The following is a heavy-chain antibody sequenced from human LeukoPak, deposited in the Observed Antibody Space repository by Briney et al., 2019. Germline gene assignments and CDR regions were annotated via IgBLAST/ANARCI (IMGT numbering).Heavy chain of an antibody. V-gene: IGHV3-33*01. D-gene: IGHD3-22*01. Sequence: GGSLRLSCAASGFTFSSYGMHWVRQAPGKGLEWVAVIWYDGSNKYYADSVKGRFTISRDNSENTLYLQMNSLRAEDTAVYYCARVSGSGYYPTYFDYWGQGTLVTVSS. CDR3: ARVSGSGYYPTYFDY. J-gene: IGHJ4*02. CDR2: IWYDGSNK. CDR1: GFTFSSYG.